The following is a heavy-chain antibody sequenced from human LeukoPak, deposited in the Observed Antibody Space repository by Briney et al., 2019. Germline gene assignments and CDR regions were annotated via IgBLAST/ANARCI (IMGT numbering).Heavy chain of an antibody. CDR2: ISYDGSNK. J-gene: IGHJ1*01. V-gene: IGHV3-30-3*01. Sequence: PGGPLRLSCAASGFTFSSYPMHWFRQAPGKGLDWWAVISYDGSNKYYADSVKGRFTISRDNSKNTLYLQMNSLRAEDTAVYYCAREGDRQWLVRFAEYFQHWGQGTLVTVSS. CDR3: AREGDRQWLVRFAEYFQH. D-gene: IGHD6-19*01. CDR1: GFTFSSYP.